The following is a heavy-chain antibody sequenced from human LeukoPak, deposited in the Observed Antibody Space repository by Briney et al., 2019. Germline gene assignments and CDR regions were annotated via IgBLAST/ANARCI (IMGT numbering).Heavy chain of an antibody. V-gene: IGHV1-2*02. J-gene: IGHJ5*02. CDR3: ARAGRITMVRGANNWFDP. CDR2: INPNSGGT. Sequence: ASLKVSCKASGYSFTGYYMHWVRQAPGQGLEWMGWINPNSGGTNYAQKFQGRVTMTRDTSISTAYMELSRLRSDDTAVYYCARAGRITMVRGANNWFDPWGQGTLVTVSS. CDR1: GYSFTGYY. D-gene: IGHD3-10*01.